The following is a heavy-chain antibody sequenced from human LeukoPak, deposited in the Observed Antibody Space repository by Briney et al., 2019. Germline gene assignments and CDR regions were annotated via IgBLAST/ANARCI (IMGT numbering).Heavy chain of an antibody. D-gene: IGHD3-10*01. CDR1: GFTVSSNY. J-gene: IGHJ6*03. CDR3: ARDRRITMVRGVHGRYYMDV. V-gene: IGHV3-53*01. CDR2: IYSGGST. Sequence: GGSLRLSCAASGFTVSSNYMSWVRQAPGKGLEWVSVIYSGGSTYYADSVKGRFTISRDNSKNTLYLQMNSLRAEDTAVYYCARDRRITMVRGVHGRYYMDVWGKGTTVTVSS.